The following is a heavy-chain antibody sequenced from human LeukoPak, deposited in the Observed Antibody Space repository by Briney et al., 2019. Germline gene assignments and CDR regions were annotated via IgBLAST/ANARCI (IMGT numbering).Heavy chain of an antibody. V-gene: IGHV4-59*08. CDR2: IYYSWRA. CDR3: VRLYFDSAGYYPF. CDR1: GGSISTYY. D-gene: IGHD3-22*01. J-gene: IGHJ4*02. Sequence: SDTLSLTCSVSGGSISTYYWSWIPQPPGRGLEWIGYIYYSWRADYSPSLKSRLTISIDTSKNQFSLKLSSVTAADTAVYYCVRLYFDSAGYYPFWGQGTLVTVSS.